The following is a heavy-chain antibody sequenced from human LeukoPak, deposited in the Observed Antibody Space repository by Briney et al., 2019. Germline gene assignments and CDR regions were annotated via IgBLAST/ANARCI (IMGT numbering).Heavy chain of an antibody. V-gene: IGHV4-59*01. Sequence: SEALSLTCTVSGGSISSYYWSWIRQPPGKGLEWIGYIYYSGSTNYNPSLKSRVTISVDTSKNQFSLKLSSVTAADTAVYYCASSGGRFYFDYWGQGTLVTVSS. CDR2: IYYSGST. J-gene: IGHJ4*02. CDR1: GGSISSYY. D-gene: IGHD2-15*01. CDR3: ASSGGRFYFDY.